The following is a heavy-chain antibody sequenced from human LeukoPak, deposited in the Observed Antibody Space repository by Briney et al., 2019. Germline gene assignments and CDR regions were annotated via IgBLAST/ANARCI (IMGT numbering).Heavy chain of an antibody. CDR2: IWYDGSNK. D-gene: IGHD6-19*01. CDR3: ARDENSSGWHPLDY. J-gene: IGHJ4*02. V-gene: IGHV3-33*01. Sequence: QPGGSLRLSCAASGFTFSSYGMHWVRQAPGKGLEGVAVIWYDGSNKYYADSVKGRFTISRDNSKNTLYLQMNSLRAEDTAVYYCARDENSSGWHPLDYWGQGTLVTVSS. CDR1: GFTFSSYG.